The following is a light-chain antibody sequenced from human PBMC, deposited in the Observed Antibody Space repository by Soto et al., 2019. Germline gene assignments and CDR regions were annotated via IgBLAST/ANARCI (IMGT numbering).Light chain of an antibody. J-gene: IGLJ1*01. Sequence: QSALTQPRSVSGSPGQSVAISCTGTSSDVGAYNYVSWYQQHPGKAPKVIIYDVSKRPSGVPDRFSGSKSGNTASLTISGPQAEDDADYYCCSYAGGPYVFGTGTKLTVL. CDR3: CSYAGGPYV. CDR1: SSDVGAYNY. CDR2: DVS. V-gene: IGLV2-11*01.